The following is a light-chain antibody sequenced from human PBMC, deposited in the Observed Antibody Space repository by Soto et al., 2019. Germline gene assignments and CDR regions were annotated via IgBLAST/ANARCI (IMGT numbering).Light chain of an antibody. J-gene: IGLJ2*01. CDR3: QSYDGNNVV. Sequence: NFMLAQPHAVSESPGKMVTISCTRSSGSIASNHVQWYQQRPGSAPTTVISKDNQRPSGVPDRFSGSIDSSSNSASLTISGLKTEDEADYYCQSYDGNNVVFGGGTKLTVL. CDR1: SGSIASNH. V-gene: IGLV6-57*04. CDR2: KDN.